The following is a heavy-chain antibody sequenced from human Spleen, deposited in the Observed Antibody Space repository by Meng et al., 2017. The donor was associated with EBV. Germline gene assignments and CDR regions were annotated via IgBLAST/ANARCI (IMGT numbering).Heavy chain of an antibody. CDR2: IYYSGST. J-gene: IGHJ4*02. D-gene: IGHD6-19*01. CDR1: GGSISRSSYY. CDR3: ARIGYSTGWFATDY. V-gene: IGHV4-39*07. Sequence: QVQLQESGPGLVKPSQTLSLTCAVSGGSISRSSYYWGWIRQPPGKGLEWIGSIYYSGSTYYNPSLKSRVTISVDTSKNHFSLRLSSVTAADTAVYYCARIGYSTGWFATDYWGQGTLVTVSS.